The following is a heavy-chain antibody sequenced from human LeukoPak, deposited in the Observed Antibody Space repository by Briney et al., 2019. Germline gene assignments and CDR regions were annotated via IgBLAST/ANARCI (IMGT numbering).Heavy chain of an antibody. Sequence: SEALSLTCSVSGVSISSSYWSWIRQSPGRGLEWIGWIYYRGSTNYNPSLKSRVTISVDTSKHQFSLNLSSVTAADTAVYYCARTQSQSGSYRYYFGYWGQGTLVTVSS. D-gene: IGHD1-26*01. CDR1: GVSISSSY. V-gene: IGHV4-59*01. J-gene: IGHJ4*02. CDR2: IYYRGST. CDR3: ARTQSQSGSYRYYFGY.